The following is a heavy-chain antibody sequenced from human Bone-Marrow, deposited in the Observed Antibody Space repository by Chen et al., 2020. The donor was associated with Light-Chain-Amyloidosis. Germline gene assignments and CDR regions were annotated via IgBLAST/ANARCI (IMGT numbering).Heavy chain of an antibody. V-gene: IGHV3-21*01. D-gene: IGHD2-2*01. J-gene: IGHJ6*02. CDR2: ISGASHDI. CDR3: ASEPATDPLYYYGMDV. Sequence: EVQLGESGGGVAKPGGSLRLSCAASGFPCSDYSMNWVRQAPGMGLEWVLSISGASHDIYYAHSGHGRLTISRDNAKRSVSLHMSGLRPEATAVYYCASEPATDPLYYYGMDVWG. CDR1: GFPCSDYS.